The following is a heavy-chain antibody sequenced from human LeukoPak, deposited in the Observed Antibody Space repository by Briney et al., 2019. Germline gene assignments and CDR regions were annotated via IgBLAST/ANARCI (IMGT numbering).Heavy chain of an antibody. D-gene: IGHD1-26*01. V-gene: IGHV4-30-2*01. Sequence: SQTLSLTCTVSGGSISSGGYYWSWIRQPPGKGLEWIGYIYHSGSTYYNPSLKSRVTISVDRSKNQFSLKLSSVTAADTAVYYCARDTEGSYYLGAFDIWGQGTMVTVSS. CDR3: ARDTEGSYYLGAFDI. CDR2: IYHSGST. J-gene: IGHJ3*02. CDR1: GGSISSGGYY.